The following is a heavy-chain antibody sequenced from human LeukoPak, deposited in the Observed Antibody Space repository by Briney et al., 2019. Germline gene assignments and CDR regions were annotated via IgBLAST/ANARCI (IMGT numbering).Heavy chain of an antibody. D-gene: IGHD6-6*01. CDR1: GYIFTKYG. J-gene: IGHJ5*01. CDR3: ARVSGSIVARSAWFDS. CDR2: ISAYDGYT. V-gene: IGHV1-18*01. Sequence: ASVKVSCKASGYIFTKYGFTWVRQAPGQGLEWMGWISAYDGYTNHAQKFQGRVTMTTDVSTSTAYMELRSLRSDDTAVYYCARVSGSIVARSAWFDSWGQRTLVTVSS.